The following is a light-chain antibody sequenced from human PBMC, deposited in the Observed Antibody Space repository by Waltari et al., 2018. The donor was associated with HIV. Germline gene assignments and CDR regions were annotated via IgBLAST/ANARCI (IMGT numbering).Light chain of an antibody. CDR2: EVS. CDR3: CSYTIGRTLV. Sequence: QSALTQPASVSGSPGQSITISCTGTNSDFGIYNYVSWYPQHPGNAPKVMIYEVSHRPSGVSHRFSGSKSGNTASLTISGLQAEDEADYYCCSYTIGRTLVFGTGTKVAV. CDR1: NSDFGIYNY. J-gene: IGLJ1*01. V-gene: IGLV2-14*01.